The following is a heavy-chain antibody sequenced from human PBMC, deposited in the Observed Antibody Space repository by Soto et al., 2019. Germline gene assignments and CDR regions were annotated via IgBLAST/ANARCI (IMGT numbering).Heavy chain of an antibody. CDR2: IIPIFGTA. CDR3: ARGGYSGYEPFDY. CDR1: GGTFSSYA. Sequence: QVQLVQSGAAVKKPGSSVKVSCKASGGTFSSYAISWVRQAPGQGLEWMGGIIPIFGTANYAQKLQGRVTITADESTSTAYRELSSLRSEDTAVYYCARGGYSGYEPFDYWGQGTLVTVSS. D-gene: IGHD5-12*01. V-gene: IGHV1-69*12. J-gene: IGHJ4*02.